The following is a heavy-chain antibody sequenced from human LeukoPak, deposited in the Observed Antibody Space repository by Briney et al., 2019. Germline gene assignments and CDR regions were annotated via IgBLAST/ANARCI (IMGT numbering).Heavy chain of an antibody. Sequence: GGALRLSCAASGFTVITNDMTWVRQAPGKGLEWVSVLYSDGNTKYADSVQGRFAISRDNSKNTLYLEMNSLSPDDTAVYCCARGVEPLAANTLAYWGQGTLVTVSS. J-gene: IGHJ4*02. CDR2: LYSDGNT. CDR1: GFTVITND. CDR3: ARGVEPLAANTLAY. D-gene: IGHD1-14*01. V-gene: IGHV3-53*01.